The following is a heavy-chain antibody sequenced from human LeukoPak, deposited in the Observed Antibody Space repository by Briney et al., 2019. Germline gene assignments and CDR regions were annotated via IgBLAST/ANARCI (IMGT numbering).Heavy chain of an antibody. V-gene: IGHV4-34*01. CDR2: INHSGST. D-gene: IGHD1-14*01. J-gene: IGHJ4*02. CDR1: GGSISSGGYS. CDR3: ARGRGPGFDY. Sequence: PSETLSLTCAVSGGSISSGGYSWSWIRQPPGKGLEWIGEINHSGSTNYNPSLKSRVTISVDTSKNQFSLKLSSVTAADTAVYYCARGRGPGFDYWGQGTLVTVSS.